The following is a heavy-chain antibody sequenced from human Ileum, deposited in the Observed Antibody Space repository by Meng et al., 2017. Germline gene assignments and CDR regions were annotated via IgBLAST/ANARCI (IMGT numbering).Heavy chain of an antibody. CDR3: GRGRASFYFDF. D-gene: IGHD6-6*01. CDR2: IHAGSGDT. CDR1: GFTFSNYA. V-gene: IGHV1-3*01. Sequence: QVQFVQSGAEVKKPWASVRISCKASGFTFSNYAIYWVRQAPGQSLEWLGWIHAGSGDTKFSQTFQGRLTFDRDTSADTVYMELSSLTSGDRAVYYCGRGRASFYFDFLGQGTLVTVSS. J-gene: IGHJ4*01.